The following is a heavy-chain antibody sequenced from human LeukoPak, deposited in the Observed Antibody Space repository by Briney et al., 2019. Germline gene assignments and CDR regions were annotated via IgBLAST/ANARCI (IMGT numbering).Heavy chain of an antibody. J-gene: IGHJ4*02. V-gene: IGHV1-18*01. CDR3: ARDRQLQWFGEFNIDFDY. D-gene: IGHD3-10*01. CDR1: GGTFSSYA. CDR2: ISTYNGNT. Sequence: ASVKVSCKASGGTFSSYAISWVRQAPGQGFEWMGWISTYNGNTNYVEKFQGRVTMTTDTSTTTAYMELRGLRSDDTAMYYCARDRQLQWFGEFNIDFDYWGQGTLVTVSS.